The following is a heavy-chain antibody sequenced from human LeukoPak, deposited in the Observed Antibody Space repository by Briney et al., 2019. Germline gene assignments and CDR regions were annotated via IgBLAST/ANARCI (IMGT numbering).Heavy chain of an antibody. D-gene: IGHD3-22*01. CDR2: INPNSGGT. V-gene: IGHV1-2*02. CDR3: ARAISDSTGYYAYYFDS. J-gene: IGHJ4*02. Sequence: GASVRVSCKTTGYLFSSYDINWVRQAPGQGLEWMGWINPNSGGTNYAQKFQGRVTITRDNSISTAYMELNSLTSEDTAVYYCARAISDSTGYYAYYFDSWGQGTLVTVSS. CDR1: GYLFSSYD.